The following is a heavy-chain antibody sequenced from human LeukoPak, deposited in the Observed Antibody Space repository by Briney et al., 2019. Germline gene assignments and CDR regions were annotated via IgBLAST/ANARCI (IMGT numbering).Heavy chain of an antibody. CDR3: ARLHIAGSLGFY. J-gene: IGHJ4*02. CDR1: GGSISSSSYY. V-gene: IGHV4-39*01. Sequence: KPSETLSLTCTVSGGSISSSSYYWGWIRQPPGKGLEWIGSIYYSGSTYYNPSLKSRVTISVDTSKNQYSLKLSSVTAADTAVSYCARLHIAGSLGFYWGQGTLVTVSS. D-gene: IGHD2-21*01. CDR2: IYYSGST.